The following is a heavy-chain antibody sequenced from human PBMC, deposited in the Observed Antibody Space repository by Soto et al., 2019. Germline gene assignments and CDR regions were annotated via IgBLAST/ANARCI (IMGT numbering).Heavy chain of an antibody. CDR1: GASISSGDSY. J-gene: IGHJ4*02. V-gene: IGHV4-31*11. CDR2: IFHTGST. CDR3: AREPYCTRATCFIYFDS. D-gene: IGHD2-8*01. Sequence: PSETLSLTCAVAGASISSGDSYWSWIRQRPVKGLEWIGYIFHTGSTYYSPSLKSRVTISLDSSKSQFCLQFTSSNAAETGPYLCAREPYCTRATCFIYFDSWGQGSLVTVSS.